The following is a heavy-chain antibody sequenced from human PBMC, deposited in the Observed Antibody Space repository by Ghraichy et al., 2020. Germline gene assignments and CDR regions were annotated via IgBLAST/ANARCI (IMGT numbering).Heavy chain of an antibody. CDR2: IDKDGSGK. J-gene: IGHJ4*02. CDR3: ATSDFYY. CDR1: GFTFNNYR. Sequence: GGSLRLSCAASGFTFNNYRMTWVRQAPGKGLEWVANIDKDGSGKYYATSVRGRFTISRDNVENSLYLQMNSLGAEDTGVYYCATSDFYYWGQGTLVTFSS. V-gene: IGHV3-7*01.